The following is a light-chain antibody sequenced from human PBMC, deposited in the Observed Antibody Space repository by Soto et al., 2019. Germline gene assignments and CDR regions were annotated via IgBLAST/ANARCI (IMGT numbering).Light chain of an antibody. CDR3: CSYAGSHTWA. V-gene: IGLV2-11*01. CDR2: DVS. CDR1: SSDVGAYNY. J-gene: IGLJ3*02. Sequence: QSALTQPRSVSGSPGQSVTMSCTGTSSDVGAYNYVSWYQQYPGKAPKLMISDVSKRPSGVPDRFSGSKSGNTASLTISGLQAEDEADYHCCSYAGSHTWAFGGGTKVTVI.